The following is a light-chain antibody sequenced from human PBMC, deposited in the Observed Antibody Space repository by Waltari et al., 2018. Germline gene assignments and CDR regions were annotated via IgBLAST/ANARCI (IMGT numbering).Light chain of an antibody. CDR3: QQRRDRPLT. V-gene: IGKV3-11*01. J-gene: IGKJ4*01. CDR2: DTS. CDR1: QSVTNY. Sequence: DIVLTQSPAILSLSPGERASLSCRASQSVTNYFAWYQQKPGQAPRLLIYDTSDRANGIPARFSGSGFGTDFTLTISSLEPEDFAVYYCQQRRDRPLTFGGGTKVEIK.